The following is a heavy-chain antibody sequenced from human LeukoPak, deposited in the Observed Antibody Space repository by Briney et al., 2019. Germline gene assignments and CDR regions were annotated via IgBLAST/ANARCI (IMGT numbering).Heavy chain of an antibody. CDR1: GYTFTSYD. D-gene: IGHD3-3*01. CDR3: ARVAGRLGVVIMGLDY. CDR2: INPSGGST. J-gene: IGHJ4*02. V-gene: IGHV1-46*01. Sequence: ASVKVSCKASGYTFTSYDINWVRQAPGQGLEWMGIINPSGGSTSYAQKFQGRVTMTRDMSTSTVYMELSSLRSEDTAVYYCARVAGRLGVVIMGLDYWGQGTLVTVSS.